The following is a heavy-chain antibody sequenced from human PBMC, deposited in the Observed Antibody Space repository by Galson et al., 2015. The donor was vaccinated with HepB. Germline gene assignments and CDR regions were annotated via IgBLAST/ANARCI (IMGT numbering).Heavy chain of an antibody. CDR1: GFTFSSYW. V-gene: IGHV3-7*03. D-gene: IGHD3-10*01. J-gene: IGHJ6*02. CDR3: ARNQGVIYLSGPAAGMDV. CDR2: IKQDGSEK. Sequence: SLRLSCAASGFTFSSYWMSWVRQAPGKGLEWVANIKQDGSEKYYVDSVKGRFTISRDNAKNSLYLQMNSLRAEDTAVYYCARNQGVIYLSGPAAGMDVWGQGTTVTVSS.